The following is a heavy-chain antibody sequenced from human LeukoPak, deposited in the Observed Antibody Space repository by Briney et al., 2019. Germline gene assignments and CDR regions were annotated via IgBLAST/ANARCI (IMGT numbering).Heavy chain of an antibody. V-gene: IGHV3-72*01. CDR1: GFTFSDHH. D-gene: IGHD3-22*01. CDR3: TRIFYYGTRGYYPDF. CDR2: SKTNDYACST. Sequence: PGGSLRLSCAASGFTFSDHHMDWVRQAPGKGLEWIGRSKTNDYACSTVYAASVKGRFTFSRDDPKNSLYLQMNSLTTEDTAVYYCTRIFYYGTRGYYPDFWGQGTLVTVSS. J-gene: IGHJ4*02.